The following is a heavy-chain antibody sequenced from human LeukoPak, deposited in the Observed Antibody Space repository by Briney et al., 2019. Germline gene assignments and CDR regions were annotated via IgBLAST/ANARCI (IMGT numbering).Heavy chain of an antibody. CDR1: GFTVSSNY. J-gene: IGHJ3*02. V-gene: IGHV3-21*01. CDR2: VSTGSNYI. Sequence: GGSLRLSCAASGFTVSSNYMNWVRQAPGKGLEWVSSVSTGSNYIYYADSVKGRFTISRDNDKSSLYLQMNSLRVEDTAVYYCARVFRPSLTVFIIRGAFDIWGQGTMVTVSS. CDR3: ARVFRPSLTVFIIRGAFDI. D-gene: IGHD3-3*01.